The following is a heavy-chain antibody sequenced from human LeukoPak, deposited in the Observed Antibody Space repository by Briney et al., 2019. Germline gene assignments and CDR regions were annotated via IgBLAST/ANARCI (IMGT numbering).Heavy chain of an antibody. CDR2: ISGSGGST. Sequence: PGGSLRLSCAASGLTVSSNYMSWVRQAPGKGLEWVSAISGSGGSTYYADSVKGRFTISSDNPMNTLYLQMNRLRDDDTPIYYCPKHPPSGNFVSWGARTLVTVSS. D-gene: IGHD1-26*01. J-gene: IGHJ4*01. CDR3: PKHPPSGNFVS. V-gene: IGHV3-23*01. CDR1: GLTVSSNY.